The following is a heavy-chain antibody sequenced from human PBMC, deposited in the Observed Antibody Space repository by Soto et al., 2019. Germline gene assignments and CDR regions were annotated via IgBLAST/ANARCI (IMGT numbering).Heavy chain of an antibody. V-gene: IGHV3-21*01. D-gene: IGHD6-13*01. CDR3: ARAIGIAAAGRGYYFDY. CDR2: ISSSSSYI. Sequence: EVQLVESGGGLVKPGGSLRLSCAASGFTFCSYSMNWVRQAPGKGLEWVSSISSSSSYIYYADSVKGRFTISRDNAKNSLYLQMNSLRAEDTAVYYCARAIGIAAAGRGYYFDYWGQGTLVTVSS. J-gene: IGHJ4*02. CDR1: GFTFCSYS.